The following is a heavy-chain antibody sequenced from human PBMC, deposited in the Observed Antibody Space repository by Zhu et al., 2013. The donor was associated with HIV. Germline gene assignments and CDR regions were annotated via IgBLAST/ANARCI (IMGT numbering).Heavy chain of an antibody. D-gene: IGHD3-10*01. V-gene: IGHV1-69*01. J-gene: IGHJ6*02. CDR2: IIPIFGTA. Sequence: QVQLVQSGAEVKKPGSSVKVSCKASGGTFSSYAISWVRQAPGQGLEWMGGIIPIFGTANYAQKFQGRVTITADESTSTAYMELSSLRSEDTAVYYCARTDYYGSGSYLVYYYYYGMDVWGQGTTVTVSS. CDR3: ARTDYYGSGSYLVYYYYYGMDV. CDR1: GGTFSSYA.